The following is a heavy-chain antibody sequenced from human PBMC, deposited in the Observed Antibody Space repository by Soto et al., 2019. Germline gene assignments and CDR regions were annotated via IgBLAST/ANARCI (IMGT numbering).Heavy chain of an antibody. D-gene: IGHD2-2*01. CDR2: IDPSDSYT. J-gene: IGHJ6*02. Sequence: GESLKISCKGSGYSFTSYWISWVRQMPGKGLEWMGRIDPSDSYTNYSPSFQGHVTISADKSISTAYLQWSSLKASDTAMYYCARQKLGYCSSTSCHPYYGMDVWGQGTTVTVSS. CDR3: ARQKLGYCSSTSCHPYYGMDV. CDR1: GYSFTSYW. V-gene: IGHV5-10-1*01.